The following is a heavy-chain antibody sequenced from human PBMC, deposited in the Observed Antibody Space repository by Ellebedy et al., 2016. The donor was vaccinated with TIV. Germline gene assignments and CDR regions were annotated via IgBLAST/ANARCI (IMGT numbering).Heavy chain of an antibody. CDR2: IWYDGSNK. Sequence: GESLKISXAASGFTFSSYGMHWVRQAPGKGLEWVAVIWYDGSNKYYADSVKGRFTISRDNSKNTLYLQMNSLRAEDTAVYYCARPPRWNEYYFDYWGQGTLVTVSS. CDR3: ARPPRWNEYYFDY. V-gene: IGHV3-33*01. J-gene: IGHJ4*02. D-gene: IGHD1-1*01. CDR1: GFTFSSYG.